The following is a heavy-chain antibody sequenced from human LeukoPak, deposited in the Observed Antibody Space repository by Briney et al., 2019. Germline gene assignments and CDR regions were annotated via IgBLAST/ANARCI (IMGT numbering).Heavy chain of an antibody. CDR2: ISYDGSNK. Sequence: PGRSLRLSCAAPGFTFSTYGMHWVRQAPGKGLEWVAVISYDGSNKYYEDSVKGRFTISRDNFKNTLYLQMNSLRAEDTAVYYCAKDSGDDYGVEYYFDYWGQGTLVTVSS. J-gene: IGHJ4*02. D-gene: IGHD4-17*01. V-gene: IGHV3-30*18. CDR3: AKDSGDDYGVEYYFDY. CDR1: GFTFSTYG.